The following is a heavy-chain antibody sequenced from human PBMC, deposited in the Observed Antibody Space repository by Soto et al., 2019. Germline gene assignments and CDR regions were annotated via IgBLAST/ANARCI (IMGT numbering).Heavy chain of an antibody. CDR2: ISSSSSNI. Sequence: GESLRLSWTASGFTFSSRAMNGGRQFPGRGLEWVSYISSSSSNIDYADSVKGRFTVSRDNAKNSLYLQMNTLRDEDTAVYYCASDRSLGSNWYYYLESWGQGTLVTVSS. CDR3: ASDRSLGSNWYYYLES. CDR1: GFTFSSRA. J-gene: IGHJ4*02. V-gene: IGHV3-48*02. D-gene: IGHD3-16*01.